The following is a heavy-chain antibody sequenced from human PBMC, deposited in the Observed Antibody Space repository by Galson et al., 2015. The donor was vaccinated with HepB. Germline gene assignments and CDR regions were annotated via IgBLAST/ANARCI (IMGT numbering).Heavy chain of an antibody. CDR3: ARDNRQPLQYGMDV. CDR1: GFTFSSYA. J-gene: IGHJ6*02. D-gene: IGHD1-14*01. V-gene: IGHV3-30*04. Sequence: SLRLSCAASGFTFSSYAMHWVRQAPGKGLEWVAVISYDGSNKYYADSVKGRFTISRDNSKNTLYLQMNSLRAEDTAVYYCARDNRQPLQYGMDVWGQGTTVTVSS. CDR2: ISYDGSNK.